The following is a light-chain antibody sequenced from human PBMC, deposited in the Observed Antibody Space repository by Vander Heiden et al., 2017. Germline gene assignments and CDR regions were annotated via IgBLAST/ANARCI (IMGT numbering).Light chain of an antibody. J-gene: IGKJ1*01. V-gene: IGKV3-15*01. Sequence: EIVMTQSPATLSVSPGERATLSCRASQSVSSNLAWYQQKPAQAPRLLIHGASTRATGIPARFSGSGSGTEFTLTISSLQSEDFAVYYCQQYNNWPPWTFGQGTKVEIK. CDR2: GAS. CDR3: QQYNNWPPWT. CDR1: QSVSSN.